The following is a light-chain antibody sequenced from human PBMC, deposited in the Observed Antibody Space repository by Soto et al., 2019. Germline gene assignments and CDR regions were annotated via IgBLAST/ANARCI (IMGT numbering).Light chain of an antibody. J-gene: IGLJ2*01. CDR1: SSDVGGYNY. CDR2: DVS. CDR3: SSYTSSSTVI. Sequence: QSVLTQPASVSGSPGQSIAISCTGSSSDVGGYNYVSWYQQHSGKSPKLMIYDVSSRPSGVSDRFSGSKSGNTASLTISGLQAEDAAEYYCSSYTSSSTVIFGGGTKLTVL. V-gene: IGLV2-14*03.